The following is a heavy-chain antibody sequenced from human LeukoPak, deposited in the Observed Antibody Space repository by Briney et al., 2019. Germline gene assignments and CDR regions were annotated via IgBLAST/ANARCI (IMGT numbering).Heavy chain of an antibody. CDR1: GFTFSSYA. D-gene: IGHD5-12*01. CDR3: ARYSGYDDEGEYFDY. J-gene: IGHJ4*02. V-gene: IGHV3-7*01. CDR2: IKQDGSEK. Sequence: GGSLRLSCAASGFTFSSYAMSWVRQAPGKGLEWVANIKQDGSEKYYVDSVKGRFTISRDNAKNSLYLQMNSLRAEDTAVYYCARYSGYDDEGEYFDYWGQGTLVTVSS.